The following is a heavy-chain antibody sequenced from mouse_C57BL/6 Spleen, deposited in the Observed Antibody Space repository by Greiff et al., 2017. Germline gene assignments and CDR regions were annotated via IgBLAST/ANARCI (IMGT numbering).Heavy chain of an antibody. CDR2: IDPYDGGT. V-gene: IGHV1-72*01. CDR3: ARGDNGDGVDY. Sequence: QVQLQQPGAELVKPGASVKLSCKASGYTFTSYWMHWVKQRPGRGLEWIGWIDPYDGGTKYNEKFKSKATLTVDKSSTTAYMQLSSLTSEDSAVYYCARGDNGDGVDYWGQGTSVTVSS. J-gene: IGHJ4*01. D-gene: IGHD4-1*01. CDR1: GYTFTSYW.